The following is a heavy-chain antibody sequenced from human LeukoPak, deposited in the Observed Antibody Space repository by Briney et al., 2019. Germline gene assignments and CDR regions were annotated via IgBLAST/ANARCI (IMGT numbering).Heavy chain of an antibody. D-gene: IGHD5-12*01. CDR3: TTDGAGYDLD. CDR2: IKSKTDGGTT. V-gene: IGHV3-15*01. J-gene: IGHJ4*02. Sequence: GGSLRLSCAASGFTFSSYAMSWVRQAPGKGLEWVGRIKSKTDGGTTGYAAPVKGRFTISRDDSKNTLYLQMNSLKTEDTAVYYCTTDGAGYDLDWGQGTLVTVSS. CDR1: GFTFSSYA.